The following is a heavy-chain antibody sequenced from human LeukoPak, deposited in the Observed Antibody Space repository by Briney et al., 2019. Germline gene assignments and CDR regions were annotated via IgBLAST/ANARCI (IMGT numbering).Heavy chain of an antibody. Sequence: SETLSLTCSVSGDSIRSVHYYWGWIRQPPGRGLEWIGSIYDTGSTYYNPSLKSRVTIFVDTSKNQFSLRLTSVTAADTAMYYCASQNHDIGTNWFDPWGQGTLVTVTS. V-gene: IGHV4-39*07. CDR2: IYDTGST. D-gene: IGHD3-9*01. J-gene: IGHJ5*02. CDR3: ASQNHDIGTNWFDP. CDR1: GDSIRSVHYY.